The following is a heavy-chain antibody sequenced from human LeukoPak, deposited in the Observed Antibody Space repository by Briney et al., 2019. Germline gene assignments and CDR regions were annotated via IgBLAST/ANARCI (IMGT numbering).Heavy chain of an antibody. CDR2: IYTSGST. J-gene: IGHJ4*02. Sequence: SDPLSLTCTLSGGSISRHYWRWIRQPAGKGLEWIGRIYTSGSTNYNPPLKSRVTMPVDTSKNQFSVKLSSVTAADTAVYYCARHGSSWYYFDYWGQGTLVTVSS. V-gene: IGHV4-4*07. CDR3: ARHGSSWYYFDY. D-gene: IGHD6-13*01. CDR1: GGSISRHY.